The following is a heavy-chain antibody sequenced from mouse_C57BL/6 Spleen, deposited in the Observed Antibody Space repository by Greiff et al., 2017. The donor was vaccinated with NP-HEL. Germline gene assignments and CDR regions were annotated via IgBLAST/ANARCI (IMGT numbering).Heavy chain of an antibody. V-gene: IGHV3-8*01. CDR2: ISYSGST. CDR1: GYSITSDY. Sequence: EVQGVESGPGLAKPSQTLSLTCSVTGYSITSDYWNWIRKFPGNKLEYMGYISYSGSTYYNPSLKSRISITRDTSKNQYYLQLNSVTTEDTATYYCARSPLYYGSSNWYFDVWGTGTTVTVSS. D-gene: IGHD1-1*01. CDR3: ARSPLYYGSSNWYFDV. J-gene: IGHJ1*03.